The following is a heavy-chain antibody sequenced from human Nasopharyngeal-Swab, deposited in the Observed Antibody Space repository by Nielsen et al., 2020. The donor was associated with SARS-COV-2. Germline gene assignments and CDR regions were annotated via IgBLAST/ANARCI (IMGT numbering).Heavy chain of an antibody. D-gene: IGHD6-13*01. Sequence: SETLSLTCTVSGDSIAYSTFYWGWIRQPPGKGLEWIGNIYYNGNTYQNPSLKSRLTVSVDKSKNQFSLQLSSVTAADTAVYYCVSSSSWYYFDYWAQGTQVTVSS. V-gene: IGHV4-39*01. J-gene: IGHJ4*02. CDR3: VSSSSWYYFDY. CDR1: GDSIAYSTFY. CDR2: IYYNGNT.